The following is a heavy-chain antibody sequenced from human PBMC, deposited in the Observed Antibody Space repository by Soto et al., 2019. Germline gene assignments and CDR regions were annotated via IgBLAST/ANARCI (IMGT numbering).Heavy chain of an antibody. CDR1: GFTFSSYG. J-gene: IGHJ6*02. V-gene: IGHV3-33*01. CDR2: IWYDGSNK. Sequence: QVQLVESGGGVVQPGRSLRLSCAASGFTFSSYGMHWVRQAPGKGLEWVAVIWYDGSNKYYADSVKGRFTISRDNSKNTLYLQMNRLRAEDTAVYYCARDTPLIYYYGMDVWGQGTTVTVSS. CDR3: ARDTPLIYYYGMDV.